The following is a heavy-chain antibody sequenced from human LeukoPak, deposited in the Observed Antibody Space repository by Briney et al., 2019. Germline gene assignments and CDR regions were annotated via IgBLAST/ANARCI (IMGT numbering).Heavy chain of an antibody. Sequence: PGGSLRLSCAASGFTFSSYSMNWVRQAPGKGLEWVSSITFSSSYIYYADSVKGRFTISRDNAKNSLYLQMDGLRDEDTAVYFCARFQSGSYYSDYWGQGTLVTVSS. D-gene: IGHD1-26*01. V-gene: IGHV3-21*01. CDR3: ARFQSGSYYSDY. CDR1: GFTFSSYS. J-gene: IGHJ4*02. CDR2: ITFSSSYI.